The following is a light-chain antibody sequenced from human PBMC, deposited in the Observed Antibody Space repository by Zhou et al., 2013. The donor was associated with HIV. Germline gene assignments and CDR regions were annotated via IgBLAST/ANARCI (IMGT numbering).Light chain of an antibody. CDR1: QSVSSY. V-gene: IGKV3-11*01. J-gene: IGKJ5*01. CDR3: QQRSNWRIT. Sequence: EIVLTQSPVTLSLSPGERATLSCRASQSVSSYLAWYQQKPGQAPRLLIYDASKRATGIPARFSGSGSGTDFTLTISSLEPEDLAVYYCQQRSNWRITFGQGTRLXIK. CDR2: DAS.